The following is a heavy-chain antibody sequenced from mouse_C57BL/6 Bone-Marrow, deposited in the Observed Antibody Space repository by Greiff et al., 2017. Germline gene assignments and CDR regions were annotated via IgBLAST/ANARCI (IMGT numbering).Heavy chain of an antibody. CDR1: GYSFTGYY. J-gene: IGHJ3*01. CDR3: ARYYGSSRFAY. D-gene: IGHD1-1*01. V-gene: IGHV1-42*01. CDR2: INPSTGGT. Sequence: VQLQQSGPELVKPGASVKISCKASGYSFTGYYMNWVKQSPEKSLEWIGEINPSTGGTTYNQKFKAKATLTVDKSSSTAYMQLKSLTSEDSAVYYCARYYGSSRFAYGGQGTLVTVSA.